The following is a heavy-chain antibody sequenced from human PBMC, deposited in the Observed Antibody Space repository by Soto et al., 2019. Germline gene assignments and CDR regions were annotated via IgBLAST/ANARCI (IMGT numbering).Heavy chain of an antibody. V-gene: IGHV4-39*01. CDR1: GGSISSSSYY. CDR2: IYYSGST. CDR3: ARHVLYSSGYYYPLFFDY. D-gene: IGHD3-22*01. J-gene: IGHJ4*02. Sequence: QLQLQESGPGLVKPSETLSLTCTVSGGSISSSSYYWGWIRQPPGKGLEWIGSIYYSGSTYYNPSLKSRVTISVDTSKNQFSLKLSSVTAADTAVYYCARHVLYSSGYYYPLFFDYWGQGTLVTVSS.